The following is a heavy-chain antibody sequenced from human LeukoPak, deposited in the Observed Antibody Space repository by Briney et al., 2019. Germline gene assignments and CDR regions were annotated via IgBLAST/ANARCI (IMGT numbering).Heavy chain of an antibody. CDR3: ACLNTNTNNAFDI. D-gene: IGHD2-8*01. Sequence: ASVKVSCKASGYTFTGYYMHWLRQAPGQGLEWMAWINPNSGDTNSAQKFQGRVTVTRDTSISTAYMELSRLTSDDTAVYYCACLNTNTNNAFDIWGQGTMVTVSS. CDR1: GYTFTGYY. CDR2: INPNSGDT. V-gene: IGHV1-2*02. J-gene: IGHJ3*02.